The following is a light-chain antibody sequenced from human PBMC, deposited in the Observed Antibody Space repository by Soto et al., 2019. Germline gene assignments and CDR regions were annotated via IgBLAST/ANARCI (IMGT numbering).Light chain of an antibody. Sequence: DIQMTQSPSTLSASVGDRVTITCRASQSISGSLAWYQQKPGKAPKILIYEATNLKSGVPSRFSGSGSRTEYTLTISRLQADDSASYFCQQYNGYWAFGQGTRVEIK. CDR1: QSISGS. CDR2: EAT. J-gene: IGKJ1*01. V-gene: IGKV1-5*03. CDR3: QQYNGYWA.